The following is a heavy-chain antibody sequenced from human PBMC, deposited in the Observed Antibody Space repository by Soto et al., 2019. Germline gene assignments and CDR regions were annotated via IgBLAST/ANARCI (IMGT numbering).Heavy chain of an antibody. V-gene: IGHV3-30-3*01. CDR1: GVTLRSYA. D-gene: IGHD6-19*01. CDR2: ISYDGSNK. Sequence: PGGSLGLCCAESGVTLRSYAMHWVRQAPGKGLEWVAFISYDGSNKDYGDSVKGRFTISRDNSENTVYLQMTSLRPDDTAVFYCARDVAMPTGLGLGYWGQGTLVTVPS. J-gene: IGHJ4*02. CDR3: ARDVAMPTGLGLGY.